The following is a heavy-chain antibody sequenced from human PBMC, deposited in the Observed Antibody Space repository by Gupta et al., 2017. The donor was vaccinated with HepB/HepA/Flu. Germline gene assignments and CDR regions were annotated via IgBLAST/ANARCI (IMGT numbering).Heavy chain of an antibody. D-gene: IGHD2-2*01. CDR1: GGSISTCGSY. Sequence: QVQLQASGPGLVKPSQTLSLTCTVSGGSISTCGSYWSWIRQHQGKGLEWIGYIYYSGSTYYNPSVKSRVTISVDTSKNQFSRKLSSVTAADTALYYCASGESSTVSLWGQGTLVTVSS. V-gene: IGHV4-31*03. J-gene: IGHJ4*02. CDR3: ASGESSTVSL. CDR2: IYYSGST.